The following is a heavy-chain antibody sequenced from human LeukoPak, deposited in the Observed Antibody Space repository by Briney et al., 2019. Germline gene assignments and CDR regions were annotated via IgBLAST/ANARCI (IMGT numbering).Heavy chain of an antibody. V-gene: IGHV3-53*01. Sequence: GGSLRLSYAASGFTVSSNYMSWVRQAPGKGLEWVSVIYSGGSTYYADSVKGRFTISRGNSKNTLYLQMNSLRAEDTAVYYCARDRGVGAFDYWGQGTLVTVSS. CDR3: ARDRGVGAFDY. D-gene: IGHD1-26*01. CDR1: GFTVSSNY. J-gene: IGHJ4*02. CDR2: IYSGGST.